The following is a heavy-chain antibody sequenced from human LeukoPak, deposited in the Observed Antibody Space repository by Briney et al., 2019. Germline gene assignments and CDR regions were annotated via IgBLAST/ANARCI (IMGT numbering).Heavy chain of an antibody. CDR3: ARTVIVVITHDAFDI. Sequence: PGRSLRLSCAASGFTFSSYAMHWVRQAPGKGLEWVAVISSDGSNKYYADSVKGRFTISRDNSKNTLYLQMNSLRAEDTAVYYCARTVIVVITHDAFDIWGQGTMVTVSS. V-gene: IGHV3-30*07. J-gene: IGHJ3*02. CDR2: ISSDGSNK. D-gene: IGHD3-22*01. CDR1: GFTFSSYA.